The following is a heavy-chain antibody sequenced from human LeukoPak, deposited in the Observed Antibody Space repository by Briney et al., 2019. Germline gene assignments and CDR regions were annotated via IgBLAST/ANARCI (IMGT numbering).Heavy chain of an antibody. CDR2: IIPIFGTA. D-gene: IGHD3-22*01. Sequence: ASVKVSCKASGGTFSSYAISWVRQAPGQGLEWMGWIIPIFGTANYAQKFQGRVTITADESTSTAYMELSSLRSEDTAVYYCARGRVVNNYYYYMDVWGKGTTVTVSS. CDR1: GGTFSSYA. CDR3: ARGRVVNNYYYYMDV. J-gene: IGHJ6*03. V-gene: IGHV1-69*13.